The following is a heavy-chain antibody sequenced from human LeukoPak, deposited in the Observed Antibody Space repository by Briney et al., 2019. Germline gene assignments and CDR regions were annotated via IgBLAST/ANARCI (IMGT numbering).Heavy chain of an antibody. CDR3: ARQQQLVLLGAFDI. CDR2: ISSSSSYI. V-gene: IGHV3-21*04. Sequence: GGSLRLSCAASGFTFSSYSMNWVRQAPGKGLELVSSISSSSSYIYYADSVKGRFTISRDNSKNTLYLQMNSLRAEDTAVYYCARQQQLVLLGAFDIWGQGTMVTVSS. D-gene: IGHD6-13*01. J-gene: IGHJ3*02. CDR1: GFTFSSYS.